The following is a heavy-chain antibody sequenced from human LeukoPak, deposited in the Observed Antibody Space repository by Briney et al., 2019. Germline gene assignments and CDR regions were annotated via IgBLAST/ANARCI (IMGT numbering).Heavy chain of an antibody. CDR1: GFTFSSYA. Sequence: GGSLRLSCAASGFTFSSYAMSWVRQAPGKGLEWVSTISGSGGSTYYADSVKGRFTISRHNSKNTLYLQMNSLRAEDTAVYYCARGPGKQASLVWGQGTTVTVSS. CDR2: ISGSGGST. CDR3: ARGPGKQASLV. J-gene: IGHJ6*02. V-gene: IGHV3-23*01.